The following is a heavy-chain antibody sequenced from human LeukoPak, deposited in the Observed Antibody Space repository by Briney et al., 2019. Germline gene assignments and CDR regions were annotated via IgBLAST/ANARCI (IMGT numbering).Heavy chain of an antibody. CDR2: VYHTGST. V-gene: IGHV4-38-2*01. CDR3: ARWEVTAGFDY. Sequence: GSLRLSCAVSGFTFSNYAMSWVRQAPGKGLEWIGSVYHTGSTYYNPSLKSRVTISVDTSKNQFSLKLSSVTAADTAVYYCARWEVTAGFDYWGQGTLVTVSS. CDR1: GFTFSNYA. D-gene: IGHD1-14*01. J-gene: IGHJ4*02.